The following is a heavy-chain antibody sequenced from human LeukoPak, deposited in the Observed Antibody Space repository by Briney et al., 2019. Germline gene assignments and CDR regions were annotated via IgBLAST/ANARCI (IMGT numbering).Heavy chain of an antibody. CDR3: AALINLNFDY. CDR2: INHSGST. J-gene: IGHJ4*02. D-gene: IGHD2-8*01. Sequence: SETLSLTCAVYGGSFSGYYWSWIRQPPGKGLEWIGEINHSGSTNYNPSLKSRVTISVDTSKNQFSLKLSSVTAADTAVYYCAALINLNFDYWGQGTLVTVSS. V-gene: IGHV4-34*01. CDR1: GGSFSGYY.